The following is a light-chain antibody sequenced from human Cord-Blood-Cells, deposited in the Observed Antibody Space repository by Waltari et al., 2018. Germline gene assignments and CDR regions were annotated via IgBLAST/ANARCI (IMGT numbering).Light chain of an antibody. CDR2: AAY. J-gene: IGKJ4*01. Sequence: DIQMTQSPSSLSASVGDRVTITCRASQSISSYLNWYQQKPGKAPQLLIYAAYSLQSGVPSRFSGSGSGTDFTLTISSLQPEDFATYYCQQSYSTPLTFGGGTKVEIK. CDR3: QQSYSTPLT. CDR1: QSISSY. V-gene: IGKV1-39*01.